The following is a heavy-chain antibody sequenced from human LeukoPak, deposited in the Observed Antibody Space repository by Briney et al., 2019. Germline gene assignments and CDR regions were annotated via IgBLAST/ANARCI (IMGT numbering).Heavy chain of an antibody. CDR1: GGSFSGYY. Sequence: LSLTCAVYGGSFSGYYWSWIRQPPGKGLEWVSYISSSGSTIYYADSVKGRFTISRDNAKNSLYLQMNSLRAEDTAVYYCARADIGYWGQGTLVTVSS. CDR3: ARADIGY. D-gene: IGHD5-12*01. V-gene: IGHV3-11*04. CDR2: ISSSGSTI. J-gene: IGHJ4*02.